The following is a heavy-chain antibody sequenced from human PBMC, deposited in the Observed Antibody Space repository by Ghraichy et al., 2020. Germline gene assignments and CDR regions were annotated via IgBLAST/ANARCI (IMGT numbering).Heavy chain of an antibody. CDR1: GGSISSSSYY. CDR3: ARLPSGYYLPWIDY. J-gene: IGHJ4*02. Sequence: SETLSLTCTVSGGSISSSSYYWGWIRQPPGKGLEWIGSIYYSGSTYYNPSLKSRVTISVDTSKNQFSLKLSSVTAADTAVYYCARLPSGYYLPWIDYWGQGTLVTVSS. CDR2: IYYSGST. V-gene: IGHV4-39*01. D-gene: IGHD3-22*01.